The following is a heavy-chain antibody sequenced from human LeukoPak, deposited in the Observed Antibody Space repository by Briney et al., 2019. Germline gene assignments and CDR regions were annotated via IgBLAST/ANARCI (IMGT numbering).Heavy chain of an antibody. CDR3: ARRVVVPAAPYYFDY. CDR2: INSDGSST. Sequence: GGSLRLSCAASGFIFSSYWMHWVRQAPGKGLVWVSRINSDGSSTSYADSVKGRFAISRDNAKNTLYLQMNSLRAEDTAVYYCARRVVVPAAPYYFDYWGQGTLVTVSS. V-gene: IGHV3-74*01. J-gene: IGHJ4*02. CDR1: GFIFSSYW. D-gene: IGHD2-2*01.